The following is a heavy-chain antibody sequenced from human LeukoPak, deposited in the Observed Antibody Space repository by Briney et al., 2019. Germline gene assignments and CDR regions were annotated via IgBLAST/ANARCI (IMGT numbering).Heavy chain of an antibody. J-gene: IGHJ3*02. CDR3: AKEFTPESSGFDAFDI. Sequence: GSLRLSCAASGFTFSSYEMDWVRQAPGKGLEWVAYISSGGGTIYYADSVRGRFTISRDNAKNSLYLQMNSLRAEDTAVYYCAKEFTPESSGFDAFDIWGQGTMVTVSS. CDR2: ISSGGGTI. V-gene: IGHV3-48*03. CDR1: GFTFSSYE. D-gene: IGHD3-22*01.